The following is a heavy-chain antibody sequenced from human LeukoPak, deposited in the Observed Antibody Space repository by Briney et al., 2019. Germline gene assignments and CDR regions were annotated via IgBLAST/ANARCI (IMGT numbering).Heavy chain of an antibody. D-gene: IGHD2-15*01. CDR1: RYTFTSYY. Sequence: GASVKVSCKASRYTFTSYYMHWVRQAPGQGLEWMGIINPSGGSTSYAQKFQGRVTMTRDTSTSTVYMELSSLRSEDTAVYYCARDQEVVVVASGVDAFDIWGQGTMVTVSS. CDR3: ARDQEVVVVASGVDAFDI. J-gene: IGHJ3*02. CDR2: INPSGGST. V-gene: IGHV1-46*01.